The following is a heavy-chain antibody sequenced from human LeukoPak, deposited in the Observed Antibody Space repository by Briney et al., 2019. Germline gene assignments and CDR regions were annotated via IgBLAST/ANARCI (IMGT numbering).Heavy chain of an antibody. CDR1: GFPFSSFW. CDR2: IKQDGSEK. J-gene: IGHJ4*02. V-gene: IGHV3-7*01. Sequence: PGGSLRLSCAASGFPFSSFWMSWARQAPGKGLEWVANIKQDGSEKKYVDSVKGRFTISRDNDRNSLFLQMNSLRVEDTAVYYCAKDSSSSGYYRHDYWGQGTLVTVSS. D-gene: IGHD3-22*01. CDR3: AKDSSSSGYYRHDY.